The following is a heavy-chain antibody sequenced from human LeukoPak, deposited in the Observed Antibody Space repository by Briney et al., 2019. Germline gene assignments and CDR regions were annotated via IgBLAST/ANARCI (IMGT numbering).Heavy chain of an antibody. CDR3: AREGGYYYFDY. J-gene: IGHJ4*01. V-gene: IGHV1-69*05. CDR1: GYTFTSYY. D-gene: IGHD3-22*01. CDR2: IIPIFGTA. Sequence: SVKVSCKASGYTFTSYYMHWVRQAPGQGLEWMGGIIPIFGTANYAQKFQGRVTITTDESTSTAYMELSSLRSEDTAVYYCAREGGYYYFDYWGRGTLVTVSS.